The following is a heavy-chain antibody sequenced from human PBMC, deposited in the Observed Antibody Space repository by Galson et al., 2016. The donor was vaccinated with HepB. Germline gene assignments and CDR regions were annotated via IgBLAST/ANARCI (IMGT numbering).Heavy chain of an antibody. V-gene: IGHV3-48*02. CDR2: ISSSSSTI. Sequence: SLRLSCAASGFTFSSYSMNWVRQAPGKGLEWVSYISSSSSTIYYADSVKGRFTISRDHAKNSLYLQMNSLRDEDTDVYYCANNKWELLGIDYCGQGTLVTVSS. CDR3: ANNKWELLGIDY. D-gene: IGHD1-26*01. CDR1: GFTFSSYS. J-gene: IGHJ4*02.